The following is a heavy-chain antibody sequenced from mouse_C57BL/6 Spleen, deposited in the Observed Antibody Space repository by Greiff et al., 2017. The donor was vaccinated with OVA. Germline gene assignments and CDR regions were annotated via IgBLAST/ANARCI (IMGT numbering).Heavy chain of an antibody. CDR3: AREDYGNSWFAY. CDR2: INPSNGGT. Sequence: QVQLKQPGTELVKPGASVKLSCKASGYTFTSYWMHWVKQRPGQGLEWIGNINPSNGGTNYNEKFKSKATLTVDKSSSTAYMQLSSLTSEDSAVYYCAREDYGNSWFAYWGQGTLVTVSA. CDR1: GYTFTSYW. D-gene: IGHD2-1*01. V-gene: IGHV1-53*01. J-gene: IGHJ3*01.